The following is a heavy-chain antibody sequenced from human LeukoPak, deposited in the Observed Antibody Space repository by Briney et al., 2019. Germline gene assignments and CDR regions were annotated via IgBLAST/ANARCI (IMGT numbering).Heavy chain of an antibody. CDR1: GFTVSSNY. CDR3: ASGARRTSCLDY. CDR2: LYSGDGA. Sequence: PGGSLRLSCAASGFTVSSNYMSWVGQAPGKGLEWVSVLYSGDGAYYADSVKGRFSISRDNSKNTLYLQMNSLRAEDTAVYYCASGARRTSCLDYWGQGTLVTVSS. J-gene: IGHJ4*02. V-gene: IGHV3-53*01. D-gene: IGHD2-2*01.